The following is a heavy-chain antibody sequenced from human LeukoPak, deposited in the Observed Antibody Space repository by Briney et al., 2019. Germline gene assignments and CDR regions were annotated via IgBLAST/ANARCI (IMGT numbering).Heavy chain of an antibody. V-gene: IGHV1-69*05. J-gene: IGHJ4*02. Sequence: SVKVSCKASGGTFSSYAISWARQAPGQGLEWMGRIIPIFGTANYAQKFQGRVTITTDESTSTAYMELSSLRSEDTAVYYCARGYYGYNSYYFDYWGQGTLVTVSS. D-gene: IGHD5-24*01. CDR2: IIPIFGTA. CDR1: GGTFSSYA. CDR3: ARGYYGYNSYYFDY.